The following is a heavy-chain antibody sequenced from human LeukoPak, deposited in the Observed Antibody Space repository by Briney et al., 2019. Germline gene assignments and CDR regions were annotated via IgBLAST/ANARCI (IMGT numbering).Heavy chain of an antibody. CDR2: LSGGGGST. J-gene: IGHJ4*02. V-gene: IGHV3-23*01. D-gene: IGHD2-2*02. Sequence: GGSLRLTCAASGFTFSSYAMGWVRQAPGKGREWGTALSGGGGSTYYTYPVKGRFTISRDNSKNTLYLQMNSLRAEDTAVYYCAKLLLVVVPAAIGYWGQGTLVTVSS. CDR1: GFTFSSYA. CDR3: AKLLLVVVPAAIGY.